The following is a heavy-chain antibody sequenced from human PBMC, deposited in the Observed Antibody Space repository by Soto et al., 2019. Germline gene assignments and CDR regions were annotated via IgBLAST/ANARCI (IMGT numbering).Heavy chain of an antibody. Sequence: QVQLVESGGGVVQPGRSLRLSCAASGFTFSNYAMHWVRQAPGKGLEWVAVISYDGSNKYYADSVKGRFTISRDNSKNTLYLQMNSLRAEDTAXXXXXKDVEVRGVDAF. V-gene: IGHV3-30*18. CDR3: XKDVEVRGVDAF. J-gene: IGHJ3*01. CDR2: ISYDGSNK. D-gene: IGHD3-10*01. CDR1: GFTFSNYA.